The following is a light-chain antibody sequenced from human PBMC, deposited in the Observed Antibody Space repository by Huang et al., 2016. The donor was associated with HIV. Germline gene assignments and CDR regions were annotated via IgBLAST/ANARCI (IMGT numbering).Light chain of an antibody. CDR2: TAS. CDR3: QQSYSTLLT. CDR1: QNINTY. Sequence: DIQMTQSPSSLSASVGDRVTITCRASQNINTYLNWYQQKRGKAPKLLIYTASTLESGVPSRFSGSGSGTDFTLTISSLQPEDSASYYCQQSYSTLLTFGPGTKIDVK. V-gene: IGKV1-39*01. J-gene: IGKJ3*01.